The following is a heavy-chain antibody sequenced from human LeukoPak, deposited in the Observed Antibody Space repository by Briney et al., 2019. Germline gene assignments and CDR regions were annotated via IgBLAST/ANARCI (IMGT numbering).Heavy chain of an antibody. J-gene: IGHJ6*04. CDR1: GFTFSSYA. V-gene: IGHV3-48*03. CDR3: ARAGYDILTGYSSYYYGMDV. D-gene: IGHD3-9*01. CDR2: ISSSGSTI. Sequence: GGSLRLSCAASGFTFSSYAMSWVRQAPGKGLEWVSYISSSGSTIYYADSVKGRFTISRDNAKNSLYLQMNSLRAEDTAVYYCARAGYDILTGYSSYYYGMDVWGKGTTVTVSS.